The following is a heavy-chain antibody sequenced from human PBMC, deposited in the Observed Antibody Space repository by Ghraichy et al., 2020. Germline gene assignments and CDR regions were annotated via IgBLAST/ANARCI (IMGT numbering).Heavy chain of an antibody. CDR1: GYTFSSHY. CDR3: ARADGGNGDGWFDP. CDR2: INPSGGST. Sequence: ASVKVSCKASGYTFSSHYIHWVRQAPGQGLEWMAMINPSGGSTSYAQKFEGRATMTSDTSTSTVYMELNSLRSEDTAVYYCARADGGNGDGWFDPWGQGTLVTVSS. D-gene: IGHD4-23*01. V-gene: IGHV1-46*01. J-gene: IGHJ5*02.